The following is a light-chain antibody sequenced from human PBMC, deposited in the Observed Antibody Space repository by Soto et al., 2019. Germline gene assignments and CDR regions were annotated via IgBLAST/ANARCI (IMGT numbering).Light chain of an antibody. CDR1: QNINSW. V-gene: IGKV1-5*03. CDR2: EAS. J-gene: IGKJ1*01. CDR3: QQYNTYSGT. Sequence: DIQMTQSPSTLSASVGDRVTITCRAGQNINSWLVWYQQKPGNAPKLLIYEASNLQSGVPSRFSGSGSGTEFSLTITSLQPNDSATYYCQQYNTYSGTFGQGTKVEIK.